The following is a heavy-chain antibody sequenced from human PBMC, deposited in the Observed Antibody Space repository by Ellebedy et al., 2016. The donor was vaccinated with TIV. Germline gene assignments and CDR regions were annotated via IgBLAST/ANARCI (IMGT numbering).Heavy chain of an antibody. CDR3: ARSITIFSWDY. J-gene: IGHJ4*02. CDR2: IYYSGST. D-gene: IGHD3-9*01. Sequence: MPSETLSLTCTVSGGSISSYYWSWIRQPPGKGLEWIGSIYYSGSTNYNPSLKSRVTISVDTAKNQFSLKLSSVTAADTAVYYCARSITIFSWDYWGQGTLVTVSS. CDR1: GGSISSYY. V-gene: IGHV4-59*01.